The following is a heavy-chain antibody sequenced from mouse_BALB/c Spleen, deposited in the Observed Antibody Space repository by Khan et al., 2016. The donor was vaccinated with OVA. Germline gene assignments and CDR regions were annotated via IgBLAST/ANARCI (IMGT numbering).Heavy chain of an antibody. J-gene: IGHJ2*01. CDR2: INPHIGET. V-gene: IGHV1-20*02. D-gene: IGHD1-1*01. CDR3: TRIYRSDFDY. CDR1: GYSFTGYF. Sequence: VQLQQSGPVLVRPGASVKISCKASGYSFTGYFMNWVMQSHGKSLEWIGRINPHIGETFYNQGFKDKATLTVDESSSTAHMELRSLASEDSAVYYCTRIYRSDFDYWGQGTTLTVSS.